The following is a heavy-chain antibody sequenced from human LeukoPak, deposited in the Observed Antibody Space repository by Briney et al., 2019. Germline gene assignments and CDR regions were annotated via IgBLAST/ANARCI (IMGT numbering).Heavy chain of an antibody. Sequence: SETLSLTCAVYGGSFSGYYWSWIRQPPGKGLEWIGEINHSGSSNYNPSLKSRVTISVDTSKNQFSLKLSSVTAADTAVYYCARELYSSSWYYYYGMDVWGQGTTVTVSS. CDR1: GGSFSGYY. V-gene: IGHV4-34*01. J-gene: IGHJ6*02. CDR2: INHSGSS. D-gene: IGHD6-13*01. CDR3: ARELYSSSWYYYYGMDV.